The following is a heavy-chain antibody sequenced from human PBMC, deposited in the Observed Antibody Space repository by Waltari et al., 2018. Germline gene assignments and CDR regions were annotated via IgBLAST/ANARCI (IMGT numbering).Heavy chain of an antibody. V-gene: IGHV1-3*01. CDR2: INAGNGNT. D-gene: IGHD3-16*01. Sequence: QVQLVQSGAEVKKPGASVKVSCKASGYTFPSYAMHWVRQAPGQRLEWMGWINAGNGNTKYSQKFQGRVTITRDTSASTAYMELSSLRSEDTAVYYCARGEGAPYYYGMDVWGQGTTVTVSS. CDR1: GYTFPSYA. J-gene: IGHJ6*02. CDR3: ARGEGAPYYYGMDV.